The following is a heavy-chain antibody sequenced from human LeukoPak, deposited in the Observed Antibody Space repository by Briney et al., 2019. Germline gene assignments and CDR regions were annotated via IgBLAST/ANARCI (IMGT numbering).Heavy chain of an antibody. V-gene: IGHV1-46*01. Sequence: ASVKVSCKASGYTFTSYYMHWVRQAPGQGLEWMGIINPSGGSTSYAQKFQGRVTMTRDMSTSTVYMELSSLRSEDTAVYYCAREGAAAGMRLGNWFDPWGQGTLVTVSS. CDR3: AREGAAAGMRLGNWFDP. CDR2: INPSGGST. CDR1: GYTFTSYY. D-gene: IGHD6-13*01. J-gene: IGHJ5*02.